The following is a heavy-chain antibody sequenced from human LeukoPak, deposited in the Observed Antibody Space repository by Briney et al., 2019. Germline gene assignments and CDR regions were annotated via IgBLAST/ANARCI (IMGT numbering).Heavy chain of an antibody. V-gene: IGHV5-51*01. CDR1: EYSFSTNW. CDR3: AKYNAGSLDF. Sequence: GESLKISCKAYEYSFSTNWIGWVRQMPGKGLEWMGIIYPGDSQSKYSPSFQGHVPLSADTSRNTAYLQWNSLKASDTAMYYCAKYNAGSLDFWGQGTLLYVSS. D-gene: IGHD3-10*01. J-gene: IGHJ4*02. CDR2: IYPGDSQS.